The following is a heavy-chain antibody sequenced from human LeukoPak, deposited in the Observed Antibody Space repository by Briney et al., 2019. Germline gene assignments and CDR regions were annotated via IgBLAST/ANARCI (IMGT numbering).Heavy chain of an antibody. CDR2: IYPGDSGT. CDR3: ARQLTTHGSGSYSAYGY. D-gene: IGHD3-10*01. V-gene: IGHV5-51*01. J-gene: IGHJ4*02. CDR1: GYSFTSYW. Sequence: GESLKISCKGSGYSFTSYWIGWVRQMPGKGLEWMGIIYPGDSGTRYSPSFQGQVTISADKSISTAYLQWSSLKASDTAMYYCARQLTTHGSGSYSAYGYWGQGTLVTVSS.